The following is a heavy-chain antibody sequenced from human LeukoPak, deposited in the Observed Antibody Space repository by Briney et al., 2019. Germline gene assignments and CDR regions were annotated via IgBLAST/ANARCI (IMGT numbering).Heavy chain of an antibody. J-gene: IGHJ4*02. D-gene: IGHD5-24*01. CDR1: GFTFSNYA. Sequence: GGSLRLSCAASGFTFSNYAMSWVRQAPGEGLEWVSGISGTGGSTYYADSVKGRFTISRDNSRNTLYLQMSSLRADDTAVYYCASYDGYNLFDYWGQGTLVTVSS. V-gene: IGHV3-23*01. CDR2: ISGTGGST. CDR3: ASYDGYNLFDY.